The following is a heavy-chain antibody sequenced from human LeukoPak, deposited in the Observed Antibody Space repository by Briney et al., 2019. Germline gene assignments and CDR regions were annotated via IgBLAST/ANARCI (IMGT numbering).Heavy chain of an antibody. CDR2: ISHSGST. D-gene: IGHD1-26*01. Sequence: PSETLSLTCTVSGYSISSGYYWGWIRQPPGKGLEGIGSISHSGSTYYNPSLKSRVTISVDTSKNQFSLKLSSVTAADTAVYYCAREVEATPYYFDYWGQGTLVTVSS. J-gene: IGHJ4*02. V-gene: IGHV4-38-2*02. CDR1: GYSISSGYY. CDR3: AREVEATPYYFDY.